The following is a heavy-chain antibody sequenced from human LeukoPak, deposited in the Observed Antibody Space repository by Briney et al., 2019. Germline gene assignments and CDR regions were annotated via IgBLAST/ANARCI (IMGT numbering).Heavy chain of an antibody. V-gene: IGHV3-48*03. Sequence: GGSLRLSSAASRFTISSYEMNWVRQAPGKGLEWVSYISSSGSTIYYADSVKGRFTISRDNAKNSLYLQMNSLRAEDTVVYYCARAPYYDILTGYSTYYFDYWGQGTLVTVSS. CDR2: ISSSGSTI. J-gene: IGHJ4*02. CDR3: ARAPYYDILTGYSTYYFDY. CDR1: RFTISSYE. D-gene: IGHD3-9*01.